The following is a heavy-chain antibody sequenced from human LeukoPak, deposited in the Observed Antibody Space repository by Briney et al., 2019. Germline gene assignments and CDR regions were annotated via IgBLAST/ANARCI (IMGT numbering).Heavy chain of an antibody. J-gene: IGHJ2*01. Sequence: PSETLSLTCTVYGGSFSDFHWSWIRLPPGKGLEWIWEINHSGNTNYNPSLKSRVTISIDTSKNQFSLKLSSVTAADTAVYYCARGKVTRDWYFDLWGRGTLVTVSS. D-gene: IGHD4-17*01. V-gene: IGHV4-34*01. CDR2: INHSGNT. CDR3: ARGKVTRDWYFDL. CDR1: GGSFSDFH.